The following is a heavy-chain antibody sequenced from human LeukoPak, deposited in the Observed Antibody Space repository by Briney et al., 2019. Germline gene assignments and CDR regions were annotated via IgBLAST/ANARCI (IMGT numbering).Heavy chain of an antibody. J-gene: IGHJ6*02. CDR1: GGSISSYY. Sequence: PSETLSLTCTVSGGSISSYYWSWIRQPPGKGLEWIGYIYYSGSTNYNPSLKSRVTISVDTSKNQFSLKLSSLTAADTAVYYCARVGITMVRGVIITGFYYGMDVWGQGTTVTVSS. CDR3: ARVGITMVRGVIITGFYYGMDV. V-gene: IGHV4-59*01. CDR2: IYYSGST. D-gene: IGHD3-10*01.